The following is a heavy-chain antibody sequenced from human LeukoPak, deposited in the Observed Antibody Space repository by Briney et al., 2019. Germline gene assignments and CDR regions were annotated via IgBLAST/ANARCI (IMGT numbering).Heavy chain of an antibody. CDR3: AVTVGMATIKAFDY. V-gene: IGHV1-69*13. CDR1: GGTFSSYA. D-gene: IGHD5-24*01. J-gene: IGHJ4*02. CDR2: IIPIFGTA. Sequence: SVKVSCKASGGTFSSYAISWVRQAPGQGLEWMGGIIPIFGTANYAQKFQGRVTITADESTSTAYMELSSLRSEDTAVYYCAVTVGMATIKAFDYWGQGALVTVSS.